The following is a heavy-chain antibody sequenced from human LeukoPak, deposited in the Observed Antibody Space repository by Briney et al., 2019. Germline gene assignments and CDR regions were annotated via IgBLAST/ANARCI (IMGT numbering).Heavy chain of an antibody. Sequence: ASVKVSCKASGYTFTGYYMHWVRQAPGQGLEWMGWINPNSGGTNYAQKFQGRVTMTRDTSISTAYMELSRLRPDDTAVYYCARVKEDYYDSSGYYGAFDIWGQGTMVTVSS. V-gene: IGHV1-2*02. J-gene: IGHJ3*02. D-gene: IGHD3-22*01. CDR2: INPNSGGT. CDR3: ARVKEDYYDSSGYYGAFDI. CDR1: GYTFTGYY.